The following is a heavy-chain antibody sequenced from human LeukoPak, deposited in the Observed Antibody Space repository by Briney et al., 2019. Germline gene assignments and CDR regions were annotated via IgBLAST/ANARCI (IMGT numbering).Heavy chain of an antibody. CDR1: GGSISSYY. CDR3: ARGPGVKDYYYYMDV. J-gene: IGHJ6*03. D-gene: IGHD2-8*01. V-gene: IGHV4-59*01. CDR2: IYYSGST. Sequence: SETLSLXCTVSGGSISSYYWSWIRQPPGKGLEWIGYIYYSGSTNYNPSLKSRVTISVDTSKNQFSLKLSSVTAADTAVYYCARGPGVKDYYYYMDVWGKGTTVTVSS.